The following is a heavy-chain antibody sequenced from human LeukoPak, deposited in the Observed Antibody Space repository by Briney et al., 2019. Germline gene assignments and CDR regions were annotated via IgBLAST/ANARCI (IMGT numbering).Heavy chain of an antibody. Sequence: SETLSLTCTVSGGSISSYYWSWIRQPAGKGLEWIGRIYTSGSTNYNPSLKSRVTMSVDTSKNQFSLKLSSVTAADTAVYYCARLPYDSSGYSDDYWGQGTLVTVSS. D-gene: IGHD3-22*01. CDR3: ARLPYDSSGYSDDY. V-gene: IGHV4-4*07. CDR2: IYTSGST. J-gene: IGHJ4*02. CDR1: GGSISSYY.